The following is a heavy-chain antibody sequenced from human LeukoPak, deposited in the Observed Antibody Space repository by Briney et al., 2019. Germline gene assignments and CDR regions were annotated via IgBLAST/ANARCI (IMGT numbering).Heavy chain of an antibody. CDR2: IYYSGST. D-gene: IGHD5-24*01. CDR1: GGSISSYY. Sequence: PSETLSLTCTVSGGSISSYYWSWIRQPPGKGLEWIGYIYYSGSTNYNPSLKSRVTISVDTSKNQFSLRLSSVTAADTAVYYCARMMALPGHFDYWGQGTLVTVSS. CDR3: ARMMALPGHFDY. V-gene: IGHV4-59*12. J-gene: IGHJ4*02.